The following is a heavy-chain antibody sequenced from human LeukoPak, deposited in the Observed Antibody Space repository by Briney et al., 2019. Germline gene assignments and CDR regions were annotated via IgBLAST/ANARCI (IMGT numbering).Heavy chain of an antibody. J-gene: IGHJ4*02. Sequence: GGSLRLSCAASGFTFSSNGMHWVRQAPGKGLEWVAVIWYDGSNKYYADSVKGRFTISRDNSKNTLYLQMNSLRAEDTAVYYCVRWGPGKADGYWGQGTLVTISS. CDR3: VRWGPGKADGY. CDR2: IWYDGSNK. CDR1: GFTFSSNG. V-gene: IGHV3-33*01. D-gene: IGHD4-23*01.